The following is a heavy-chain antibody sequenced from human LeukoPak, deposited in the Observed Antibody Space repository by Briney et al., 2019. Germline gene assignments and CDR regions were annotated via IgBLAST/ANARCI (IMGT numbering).Heavy chain of an antibody. J-gene: IGHJ4*02. Sequence: SETLSLTCSVSGGSISSSGYQWAWIRQPPGKGLEWIGTILYSGTPYYHPSLKNRATIPVDMPNNPSALELHSVTAADTAVYYCARHHCSGGSCYGLGYCGQGTLVTVSS. CDR2: ILYSGTP. CDR3: ARHHCSGGSCYGLGY. CDR1: GGSISSSGYQ. D-gene: IGHD2-15*01. V-gene: IGHV4-39*01.